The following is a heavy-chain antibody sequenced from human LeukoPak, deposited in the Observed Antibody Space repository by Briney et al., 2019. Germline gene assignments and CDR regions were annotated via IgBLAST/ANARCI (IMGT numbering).Heavy chain of an antibody. D-gene: IGHD1-26*01. CDR2: INPNSGDT. J-gene: IGHJ3*01. CDR3: ARDRLTSGSRAFDV. V-gene: IGHV1-2*06. Sequence: GASVKVSCKASGYTFTGFYFHWVRQAPGQCLEWMGRINPNSGDTNYAQKFQGRVAMTRDTSISTAYMELSRLTSDDTAVYYCARDRLTSGSRAFDVWGQGTMVTVSS. CDR1: GYTFTGFY.